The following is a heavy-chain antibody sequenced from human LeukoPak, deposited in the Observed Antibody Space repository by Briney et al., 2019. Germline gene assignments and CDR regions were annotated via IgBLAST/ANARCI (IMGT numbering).Heavy chain of an antibody. Sequence: ASVKVSCKASGYTFTDYYMHWVRQAPGQGLEWMGWIIPNSGGTNYAQKFQGRVTMTRDMSTSTVYMELSSLRSEDTAVYYCARGWEYSGYAHWGQGTLVTVSS. V-gene: IGHV1-2*02. CDR3: ARGWEYSGYAH. J-gene: IGHJ4*02. CDR1: GYTFTDYY. D-gene: IGHD5-12*01. CDR2: IIPNSGGT.